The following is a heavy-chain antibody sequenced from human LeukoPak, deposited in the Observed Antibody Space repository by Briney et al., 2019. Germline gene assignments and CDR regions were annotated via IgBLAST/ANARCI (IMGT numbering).Heavy chain of an antibody. D-gene: IGHD2-15*01. J-gene: IGHJ5*02. CDR2: IKRGCSNT. CDR1: GFTFSEHS. CDR3: AKGGYASCFDP. V-gene: IGHV3-23*05. Sequence: GGSLRLSCEASGFTFSEHSMSWLRQAPGKGLEWVSTIKRGCSNTYYTDSVEGRFTIFRDNSKNTLYLEMNTLRAEDTAVYYCAKGGYASCFDPWGQGTQVSVFS.